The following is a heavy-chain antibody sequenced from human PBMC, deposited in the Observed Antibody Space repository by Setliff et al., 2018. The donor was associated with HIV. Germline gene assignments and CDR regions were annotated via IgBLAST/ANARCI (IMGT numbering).Heavy chain of an antibody. V-gene: IGHV1-69*13. CDR3: ARIPNHSSGFDY. CDR2: IVPILNTG. D-gene: IGHD3-22*01. J-gene: IGHJ4*02. Sequence: SVKVSCKASGYTFSTYGVSWVRQAPGQGLEWMGGIVPILNTGNYAPKFQGRVTITADESTTTAYMELSSLRSEDTAVYYCARIPNHSSGFDYWGQGTPVTVSS. CDR1: GYTFSTYG.